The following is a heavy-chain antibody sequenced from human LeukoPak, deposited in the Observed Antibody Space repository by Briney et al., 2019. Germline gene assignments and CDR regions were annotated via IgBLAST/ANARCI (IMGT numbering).Heavy chain of an antibody. D-gene: IGHD3-22*01. J-gene: IGHJ4*02. CDR3: ARHRYYYDSSGSNTGYYFDY. Sequence: SETLSLTCAVYGGSFSGYYWSWIRQPPGKGLEWIGEINHSGSTNYNPSLKSRVTISVDTSKNQFSLKLSSVTAADTAVYYCARHRYYYDSSGSNTGYYFDYWGQGTLVTVSS. CDR2: INHSGST. CDR1: GGSFSGYY. V-gene: IGHV4-34*01.